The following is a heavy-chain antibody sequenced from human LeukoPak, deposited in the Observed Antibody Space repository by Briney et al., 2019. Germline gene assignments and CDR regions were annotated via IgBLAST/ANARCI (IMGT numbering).Heavy chain of an antibody. CDR3: ARVVDFWSGSTLFDY. V-gene: IGHV1-24*01. J-gene: IGHJ4*02. D-gene: IGHD3-3*01. CDR1: GYTLTELS. Sequence: GASVKVSCKVSGYTLTELSMHWVRQAPGKGLEWMGGFDPEDGETIYAQKFQGRVTMTEDTSTDTAYMELSSLRSDDTAVYYCARVVDFWSGSTLFDYWGQGTLVTVSS. CDR2: FDPEDGET.